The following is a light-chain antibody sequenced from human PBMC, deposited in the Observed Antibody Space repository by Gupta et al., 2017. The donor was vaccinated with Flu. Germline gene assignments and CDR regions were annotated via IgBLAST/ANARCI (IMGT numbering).Light chain of an antibody. J-gene: IGLJ2*01. CDR1: NIGTKS. V-gene: IGLV3-21*02. CDR3: QVWDSGRDHPGI. Sequence: SYLLTQPPSVSVAPGQTARITCGGSNIGTKSVHWYQQKPGQAPVLVVYDDSDRPSGIPERFSGSNSGNTATLTISRVEAGDEADYHCQVWDSGRDHPGIFGGGTKLTVL. CDR2: DDS.